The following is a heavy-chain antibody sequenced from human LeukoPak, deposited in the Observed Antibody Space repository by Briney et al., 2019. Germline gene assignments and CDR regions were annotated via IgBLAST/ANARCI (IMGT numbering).Heavy chain of an antibody. V-gene: IGHV4-34*01. Sequence: SETLSLTCAVYGGSFSGYYWSWIRQPPGKGLEWIGKINHSGSTNYNPSLKSRVTISVDTSKNQFSLKLSSVTAADTAVYYCASNAEYCTNGVCYMVGYWGQGTLVTVSS. D-gene: IGHD2-8*01. CDR2: INHSGST. J-gene: IGHJ4*02. CDR1: GGSFSGYY. CDR3: ASNAEYCTNGVCYMVGY.